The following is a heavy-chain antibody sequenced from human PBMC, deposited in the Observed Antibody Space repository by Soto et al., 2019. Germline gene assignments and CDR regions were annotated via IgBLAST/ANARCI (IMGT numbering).Heavy chain of an antibody. Sequence: EVQLVESGGGLVKPGGSLRLSCAASGFTFDNAWMSWFRQAPGKWLEWVGRIKSKTHGGTTEYAAAVKGRFTISRGDSKNTLYLQMNSLKTEDTAVYSCATLIGIVVPGTFDCWGEGTLVTVSS. D-gene: IGHD6-19*01. CDR1: GFTFDNAW. CDR3: ATLIGIVVPGTFDC. J-gene: IGHJ4*02. V-gene: IGHV3-15*01. CDR2: IKSKTHGGTT.